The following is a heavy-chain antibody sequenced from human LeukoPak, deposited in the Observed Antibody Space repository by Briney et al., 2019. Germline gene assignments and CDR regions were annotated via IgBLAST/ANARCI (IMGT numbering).Heavy chain of an antibody. V-gene: IGHV1-2*02. CDR3: ARGPVGATTTEYFQH. Sequence: GASVKVSCKASGYTFTDYYMHWVRQAPGQGLEWMGWVSSHSGGTNFAQKFQGRLTLTRDTSISTACMELSRLTSDDTAVFYCARGPVGATTTEYFQHWGQGTLVTVSS. J-gene: IGHJ1*01. D-gene: IGHD1-26*01. CDR1: GYTFTDYY. CDR2: VSSHSGGT.